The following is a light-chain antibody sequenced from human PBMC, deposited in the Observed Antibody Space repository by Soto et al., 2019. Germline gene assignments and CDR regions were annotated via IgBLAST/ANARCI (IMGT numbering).Light chain of an antibody. CDR1: NSNIGDKA. Sequence: QSVLTQPPSASGTPGQRVTISCSGSNSNIGDKAVTWYQQIPGTAPKVVIHSDDQRPSGVPDRFSGSKSGNSASLAISAVQSEDEADYFCASWDDSLPVVFGGGTKLTVL. CDR3: ASWDDSLPVV. CDR2: SDD. J-gene: IGLJ2*01. V-gene: IGLV1-44*01.